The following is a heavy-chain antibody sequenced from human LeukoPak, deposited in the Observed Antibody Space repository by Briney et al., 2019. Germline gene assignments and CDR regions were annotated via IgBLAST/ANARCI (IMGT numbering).Heavy chain of an antibody. J-gene: IGHJ4*02. Sequence: GGSLRLSCAASGFTFSRNGMHWVRQAPGKGLEWVAVILPDGSDKYYADSVTGRFTISRDNSKNTLYLQMNSLRTEDAAVYYCASLLLYCSGSTCYSDYWGQGTLVTVSS. D-gene: IGHD2-15*01. CDR2: ILPDGSDK. V-gene: IGHV3-33*01. CDR1: GFTFSRNG. CDR3: ASLLLYCSGSTCYSDY.